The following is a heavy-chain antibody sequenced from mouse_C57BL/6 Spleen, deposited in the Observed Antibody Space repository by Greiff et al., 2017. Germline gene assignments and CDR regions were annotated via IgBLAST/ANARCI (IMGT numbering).Heavy chain of an antibody. CDR3: ARGPSYYGRSAAWVAY. D-gene: IGHD1-1*01. J-gene: IGHJ3*01. CDR1: GYTFTDYN. CDR2: INPNNGGT. Sequence: EVQLQQSGPELVKPGASVKMSCKASGYTFTDYNMHWVKQSHGKSLEWIGYINPNNGGTSYNQKFKGKATLTVNKSSSTAYMELRSLTSEDSAVYYCARGPSYYGRSAAWVAYWGQGTLVTVAA. V-gene: IGHV1-22*01.